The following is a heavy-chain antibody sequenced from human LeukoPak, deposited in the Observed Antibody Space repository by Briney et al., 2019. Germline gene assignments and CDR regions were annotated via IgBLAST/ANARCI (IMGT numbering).Heavy chain of an antibody. CDR3: ARASSSWYYFDY. CDR1: GFIFSSYS. D-gene: IGHD6-13*01. V-gene: IGHV3-21*01. J-gene: IGHJ4*02. CDR2: ISTSSSYI. Sequence: GGSLRLSCAASGFIFSSYSMNWVRQAPGKGLEWVSFISTSSSYIYYADSVKGRFTISRDNAKNSLYLQMNSLRAEDTAVYYCARASSSWYYFDYWGQGALVTVSS.